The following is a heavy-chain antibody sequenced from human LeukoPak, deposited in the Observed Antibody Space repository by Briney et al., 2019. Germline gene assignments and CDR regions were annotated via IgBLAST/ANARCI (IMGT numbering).Heavy chain of an antibody. CDR2: IKRDGSEK. V-gene: IGHV3-7*01. CDR3: TRTPTRYCRITSCPFDY. D-gene: IGHD2-2*01. Sequence: PGGSLRLSCAASGFTFSDYWMSWVRQAPGKGLEWVANIKRDGSEKFYVDSVKGRFTISRDNAKNSLYLQMNSLRAEDTAVYYCTRTPTRYCRITSCPFDYWGQGTLVTVSS. CDR1: GFTFSDYW. J-gene: IGHJ4*02.